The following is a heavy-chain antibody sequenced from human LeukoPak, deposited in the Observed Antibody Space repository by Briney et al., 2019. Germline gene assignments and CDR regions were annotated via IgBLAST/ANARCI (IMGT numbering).Heavy chain of an antibody. D-gene: IGHD5-24*01. J-gene: IGHJ3*02. CDR1: GFSLSRYW. V-gene: IGHV3-7*01. Sequence: GGSLRLSCAASGFSLSRYWMSWVRQAPGKGLEWVANMKQDGSEKKYVDSVKGRFTISRDNAKNSLYLQMNSLRAEDTAVYYCARQEILAFDIWGQGTMVTVSS. CDR3: ARQEILAFDI. CDR2: MKQDGSEK.